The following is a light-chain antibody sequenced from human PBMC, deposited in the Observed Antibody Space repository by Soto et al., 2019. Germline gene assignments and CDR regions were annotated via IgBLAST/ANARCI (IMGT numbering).Light chain of an antibody. CDR3: QQLGSGPPSIT. J-gene: IGKJ5*01. CDR1: QSVSHA. V-gene: IGKV3-11*01. Sequence: EVVLTQSPATLSLSPGDRATLSCRASQSVSHALAWYQQKPGQDPRLLIHDASSSATGIPARFSGSGSETEFTLTISSLEPEDFAVYYCQQLGSGPPSITFGQGTRLEIK. CDR2: DAS.